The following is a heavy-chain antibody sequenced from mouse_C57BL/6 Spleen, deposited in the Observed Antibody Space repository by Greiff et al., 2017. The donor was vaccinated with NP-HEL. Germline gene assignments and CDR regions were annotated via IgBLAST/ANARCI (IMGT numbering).Heavy chain of an antibody. CDR1: GYTFTNYW. CDR2: IYPGGGYT. Sequence: VQLQQSGAELVRPGTSVKMSCKASGYTFTNYWIGWVKQRPGHGLEWIGDIYPGGGYTNYNEKFKGKATLTADKSASTAYMRVSSLTSEDSAIDYWARSGPSGGDFDYWGQGTTLTVSS. CDR3: ARSGPSGGDFDY. V-gene: IGHV1-63*01. J-gene: IGHJ2*01.